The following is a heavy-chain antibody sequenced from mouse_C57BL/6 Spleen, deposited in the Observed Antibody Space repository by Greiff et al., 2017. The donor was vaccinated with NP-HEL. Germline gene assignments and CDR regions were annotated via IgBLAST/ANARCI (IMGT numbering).Heavy chain of an antibody. Sequence: EVMLVESGGGLVKPGGSLKLSCAASGFTFSDYGMHWVRQAPEKGLEWVAYISSGSSTIYYADTVKGRFTISRDNAKNTLFLQMTSLTSEDTAMYYCAREGVYAMDYWGQGTSVTVYS. J-gene: IGHJ4*01. CDR2: ISSGSSTI. V-gene: IGHV5-17*01. CDR1: GFTFSDYG. CDR3: AREGVYAMDY.